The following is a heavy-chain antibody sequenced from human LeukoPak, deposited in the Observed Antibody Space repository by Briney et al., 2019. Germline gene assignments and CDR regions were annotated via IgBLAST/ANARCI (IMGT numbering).Heavy chain of an antibody. V-gene: IGHV3-7*01. CDR1: GFTFSSYW. Sequence: GGSLRLSCAASGFTFSSYWMSWVRQAPGKGLEWVANIKQDGSEKYYVDSVKGRSTISRDNAKNSLYLQMNSLRAEDTAVYYCARLTMVREKDAFDIWGQGTMVTVSS. D-gene: IGHD3-10*01. CDR3: ARLTMVREKDAFDI. J-gene: IGHJ3*02. CDR2: IKQDGSEK.